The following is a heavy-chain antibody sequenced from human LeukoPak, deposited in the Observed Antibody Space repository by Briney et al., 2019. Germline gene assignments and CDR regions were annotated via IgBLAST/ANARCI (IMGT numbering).Heavy chain of an antibody. CDR3: AAEVDYYDSSGYYSPWYTPER. CDR1: GFTFTSSA. Sequence: SVKVSCKASGFTFTSSAAQWVRQARGQRLEWIGWIVVGSGNTNYAQKFQERVTITRDMSTSTAYMELSSLRSEDTAVYYCAAEVDYYDSSGYYSPWYTPERWGQGTLVTVSS. CDR2: IVVGSGNT. V-gene: IGHV1-58*01. J-gene: IGHJ4*02. D-gene: IGHD3-22*01.